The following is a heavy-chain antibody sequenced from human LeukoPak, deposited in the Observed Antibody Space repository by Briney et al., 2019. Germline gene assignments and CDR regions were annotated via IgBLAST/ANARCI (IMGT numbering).Heavy chain of an antibody. Sequence: PGGSLRLSCAASGFTFSNYALGWVRQAPGKGLEWVSTICGSGSCTYYADSVKGRFTISRDNSRNTLYLQMNSLRAEDTAVYYCARIAYYDFWSGYYDFDYWGQGTLVTVSS. CDR3: ARIAYYDFWSGYYDFDY. CDR1: GFTFSNYA. CDR2: ICGSGSCT. D-gene: IGHD3-3*01. V-gene: IGHV3-23*01. J-gene: IGHJ4*02.